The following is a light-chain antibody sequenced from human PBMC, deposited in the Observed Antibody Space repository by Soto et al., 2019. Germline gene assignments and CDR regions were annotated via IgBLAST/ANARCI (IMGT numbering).Light chain of an antibody. CDR2: DAS. V-gene: IGKV3-11*01. Sequence: EIVLTQSPATLSLSPGERATLSCRASQSVGSYLAWFQQKPGQAPRLLIYDASNRGTGIPARFSGSGSGTDFTLTISSLEPEDFAVYFCHHRTNWQGTFGPGTTVDIK. CDR3: HHRTNWQGT. J-gene: IGKJ3*01. CDR1: QSVGSY.